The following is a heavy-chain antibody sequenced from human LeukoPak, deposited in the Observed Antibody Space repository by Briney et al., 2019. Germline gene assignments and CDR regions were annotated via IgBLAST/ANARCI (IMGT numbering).Heavy chain of an antibody. CDR3: ARDKLGSGYSSDFDY. CDR2: IYTGGTT. V-gene: IGHV3-66*02. CDR1: GFSVSSNY. D-gene: IGHD6-19*01. Sequence: PGGSLRLSCAASGFSVSSNYMNWVRQAPGKGLEWVSAIYTGGTTYYSDSVKGRFTIFRDNSPSTLYLQMNSLRAEDTAVYYCARDKLGSGYSSDFDYWGQGTLVTVSS. J-gene: IGHJ4*02.